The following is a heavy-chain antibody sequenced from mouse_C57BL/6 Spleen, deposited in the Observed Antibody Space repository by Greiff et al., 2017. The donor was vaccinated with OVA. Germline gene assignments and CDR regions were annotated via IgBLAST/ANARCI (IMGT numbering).Heavy chain of an antibody. CDR1: GYSITSGYY. D-gene: IGHD2-4*01. CDR3: ARENDYDGGEFDY. V-gene: IGHV3-6*01. Sequence: ESGPGLVKPSQSLSLTCSVTGYSITSGYYWNWIRQFPGNKLEWMGYISYDGSNNYNPSLKNRISITRDTSKNQFFLKLNSVTTEDTATYYCARENDYDGGEFDYWGQGTTLTVSS. CDR2: ISYDGSN. J-gene: IGHJ2*01.